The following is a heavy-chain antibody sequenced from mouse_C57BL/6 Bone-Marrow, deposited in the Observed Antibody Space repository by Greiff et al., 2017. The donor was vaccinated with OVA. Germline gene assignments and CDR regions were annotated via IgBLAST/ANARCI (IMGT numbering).Heavy chain of an antibody. J-gene: IGHJ4*01. Sequence: VKLQESGPGLVAPSQSLSITCTVSGFSLTSYGVDWVRQSPGKGLEWLGVIWGVGSTNYNSALKSRLSISKDNSKSQVFLKMNSLQTDDTAMYYCATGLLGYAMDYWGQGTSVTVSS. CDR1: GFSLTSYG. V-gene: IGHV2-6*01. D-gene: IGHD2-10*01. CDR2: IWGVGST. CDR3: ATGLLGYAMDY.